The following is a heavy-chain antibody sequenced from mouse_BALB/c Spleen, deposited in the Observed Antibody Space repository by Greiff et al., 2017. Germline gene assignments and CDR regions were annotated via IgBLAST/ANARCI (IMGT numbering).Heavy chain of an antibody. V-gene: IGHV1S81*02. CDR2: INPSNGRT. CDR3: ARSDYGNLFAY. CDR1: GYTFTSYW. J-gene: IGHJ3*01. Sequence: QVQLQQSGAELVKPGASVKLSCKASGYTFTSYWMHWVKQRPGQGLEWIGEINPSNGRTNYNEKFKSKATLTVDKSSSTAYMQLSSLTSEDSAVYYCARSDYGNLFAYWGQGTLVTVSA. D-gene: IGHD2-1*01.